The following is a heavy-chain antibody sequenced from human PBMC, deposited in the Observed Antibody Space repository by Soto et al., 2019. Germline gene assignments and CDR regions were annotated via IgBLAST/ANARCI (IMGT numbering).Heavy chain of an antibody. J-gene: IGHJ4*02. CDR3: ARTSRFDC. CDR1: CGSFSSYY. D-gene: IGHD6-6*01. Sequence: QVQLQQWGAGLLKPSETLSLTCAVYCGSFSSYYWSWIRQPPGKGLEWIGEINHSGSTNYNPSLXSXVXXSVDPSKSQFSLKLSSVTAADTAVYYCARTSRFDCWGQGTLVTVSS. V-gene: IGHV4-34*01. CDR2: INHSGST.